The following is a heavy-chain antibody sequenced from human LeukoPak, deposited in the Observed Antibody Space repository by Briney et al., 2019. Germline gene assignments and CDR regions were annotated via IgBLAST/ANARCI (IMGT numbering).Heavy chain of an antibody. V-gene: IGHV4-59*01. CDR1: GGSISSYY. J-gene: IGHJ4*02. Sequence: SETLSLTCTVSGGSISSYYWSWIRQPPGKGLEWIGYIYYSGSTNYNPSLKSRVTISVDTSKNQFSLKLSSVTAADTAVYYCARLSGHDWESFYDCWGQGTLVTVSS. CDR3: ARLSGHDWESFYDC. CDR2: IYYSGST. D-gene: IGHD5-12*01.